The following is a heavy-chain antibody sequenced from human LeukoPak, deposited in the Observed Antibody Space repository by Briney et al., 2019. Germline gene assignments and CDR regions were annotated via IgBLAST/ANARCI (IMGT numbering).Heavy chain of an antibody. CDR3: AKYSGSYSNFDY. Sequence: GGSLRLSCAASGFTFSSYAMSWVRQAPGKGLEWVSAISGSGGSTYYADSVTGRFTISRDNSKNTLYLQMNSLRAEDTAVYYCAKYSGSYSNFDYWGQGTLVTVSS. J-gene: IGHJ4*02. CDR2: ISGSGGST. CDR1: GFTFSSYA. V-gene: IGHV3-23*01. D-gene: IGHD1-26*01.